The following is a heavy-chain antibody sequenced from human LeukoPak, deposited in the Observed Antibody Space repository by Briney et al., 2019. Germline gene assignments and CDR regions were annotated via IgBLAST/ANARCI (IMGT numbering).Heavy chain of an antibody. CDR1: GFTFSSYA. CDR2: ISYDGSNK. CDR3: ARESYRMVRGVITYYYYGMDV. V-gene: IGHV3-30*04. Sequence: ARSLRFSCAASGFTFSSYAMHWVRQAPGKGLEWVAVISYDGSNKYYADSAKGRFTISRDNSKNTLYLQMNSLRAEDTAVYYCARESYRMVRGVITYYYYGMDVWGQGTTVTVSS. J-gene: IGHJ6*02. D-gene: IGHD3-10*01.